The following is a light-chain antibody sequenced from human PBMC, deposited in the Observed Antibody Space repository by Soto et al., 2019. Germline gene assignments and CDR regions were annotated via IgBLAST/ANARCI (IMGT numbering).Light chain of an antibody. Sequence: DIQMTQSPSSLSASIGDRATITCRTSQDISNSLAWYQQKPGKAPKLLIFAASTLQSGVPSRFRGGGSGTEFTLTISSLQPEDVATYYCQKYNFAPWTFGQGTKVEI. CDR2: AAS. V-gene: IGKV1-27*01. CDR1: QDISNS. CDR3: QKYNFAPWT. J-gene: IGKJ1*01.